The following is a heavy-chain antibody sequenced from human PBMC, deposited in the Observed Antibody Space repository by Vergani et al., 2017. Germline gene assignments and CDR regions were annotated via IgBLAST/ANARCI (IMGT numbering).Heavy chain of an antibody. CDR2: IHPADSDT. D-gene: IGHD3-22*01. J-gene: IGHJ4*02. CDR1: GYSFTNYW. Sequence: EVQLVQSGAEVKKPGESLKISCQISGYSFTNYWIGWVRQMPGKGLEWMGIIHPADSDTRYSPSFQGQVTISVDKSISTAYLPRRSLRASDSAMYYCARLYGRDSSGSKYFDYWGQGTLVTVSS. CDR3: ARLYGRDSSGSKYFDY. V-gene: IGHV5-51*01.